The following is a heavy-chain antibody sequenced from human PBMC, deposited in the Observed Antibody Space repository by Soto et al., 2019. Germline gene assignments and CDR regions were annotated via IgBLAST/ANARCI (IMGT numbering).Heavy chain of an antibody. CDR1: GGTFSSYS. J-gene: IGHJ6*02. CDR2: IIPIFGTA. Sequence: GASVKVSCKASGGTFSSYSISWVRQAPGQGLEWMGGIIPIFGTADYAQRFQGRVTITADESTSTAYMELSSLRSEDTAVYYCARGGMGDTAMVTEGDHYYYYGMDVWGQGTTVTVSS. V-gene: IGHV1-69*13. D-gene: IGHD5-18*01. CDR3: ARGGMGDTAMVTEGDHYYYYGMDV.